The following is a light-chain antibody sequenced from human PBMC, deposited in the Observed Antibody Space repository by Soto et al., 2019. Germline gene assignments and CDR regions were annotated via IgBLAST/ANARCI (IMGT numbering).Light chain of an antibody. CDR2: DVS. Sequence: QSVLTQPASVSGSPGQSITISCTGTSSDVGAYNYVSWYQQHPAKVPKLMIYDVSNRPSGVSDRFSGSKSGNTASLTISGLQAEDEADYYCYSYTSSSTYVFGPGTKVTVL. V-gene: IGLV2-14*01. J-gene: IGLJ1*01. CDR3: YSYTSSSTYV. CDR1: SSDVGAYNY.